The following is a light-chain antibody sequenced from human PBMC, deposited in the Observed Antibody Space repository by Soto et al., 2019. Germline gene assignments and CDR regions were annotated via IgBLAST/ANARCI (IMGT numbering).Light chain of an antibody. CDR1: QNIRSNY. J-gene: IGKJ1*01. Sequence: EIVLTQSPGTLSLSPGERATLSCRASQNIRSNYLAWYQQKPGQAPRLLIYGASNRATGIPDRFSGSGSGTDFTLSISRLEPEDFAVYYCQKYGSSPWTFGQGTEVEIK. CDR3: QKYGSSPWT. V-gene: IGKV3-20*01. CDR2: GAS.